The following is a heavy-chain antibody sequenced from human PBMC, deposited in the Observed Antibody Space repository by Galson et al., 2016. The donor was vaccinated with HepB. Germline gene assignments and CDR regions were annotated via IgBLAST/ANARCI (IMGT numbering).Heavy chain of an antibody. V-gene: IGHV1-69*13. D-gene: IGHD2-8*02. J-gene: IGHJ6*02. Sequence: SVKVSCKASGDTFRTYSFSWVRLAPGQGLEWMGGIIPMFGTATYAQGFQGRVTITADESTTSAYMELSSLTSNDTAVYYCATTPRKRAKSGLGSYGGQYWSGMDVWGQGTTATVSS. CDR1: GDTFRTYS. CDR2: IIPMFGTA. CDR3: ATTPRKRAKSGLGSYGGQYWSGMDV.